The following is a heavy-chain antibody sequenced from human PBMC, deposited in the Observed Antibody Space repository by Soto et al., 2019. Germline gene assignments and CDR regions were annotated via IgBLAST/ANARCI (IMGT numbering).Heavy chain of an antibody. CDR1: GFTFSSYA. D-gene: IGHD6-13*01. J-gene: IGHJ4*02. V-gene: IGHV3-23*01. CDR2: ISGSGGST. CDR3: ERIPHNLEAAGQVDY. Sequence: PGGSLRLSCAASGFTFSSYAMSWVRQAPGKGLEWVSAISGSGGSTYYADSVKGRFTISRDNSKNTLYLQMNSLRAEDTAVYYCERIPHNLEAAGQVDYWGQGTLVTVSS.